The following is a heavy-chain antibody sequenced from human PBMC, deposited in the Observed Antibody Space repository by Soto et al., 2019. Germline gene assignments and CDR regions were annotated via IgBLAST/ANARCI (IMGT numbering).Heavy chain of an antibody. CDR1: GSSFTSYW. CDR3: ARGLPRPVYYDILTGYYPNFDY. V-gene: IGHV5-51*01. Sequence: GESLKISCKGSGSSFTSYWIGWVRQMPGKGLEWMGIIYPGDSDTRYSPSFQGQVTISADKSISTAYLQWSSLKASDTAMYYCARGLPRPVYYDILTGYYPNFDYWGQGTLVTVSS. CDR2: IYPGDSDT. J-gene: IGHJ4*02. D-gene: IGHD3-9*01.